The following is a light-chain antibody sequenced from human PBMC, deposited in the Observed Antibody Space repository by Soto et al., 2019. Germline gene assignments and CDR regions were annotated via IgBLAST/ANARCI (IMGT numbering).Light chain of an antibody. Sequence: DIQMTQSPSSLSASVGDRVTITCRASQSISSYLNWYQQKPGKAPKLLIYAASSLQSGVPSRLSGSGSGTDFTLTISSLQPEDFATYYCQQSYSTPRSTFGQGTKLEIK. CDR1: QSISSY. J-gene: IGKJ2*01. V-gene: IGKV1-39*01. CDR2: AAS. CDR3: QQSYSTPRST.